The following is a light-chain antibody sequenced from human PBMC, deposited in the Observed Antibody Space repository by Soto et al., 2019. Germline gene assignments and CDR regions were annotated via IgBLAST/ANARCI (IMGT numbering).Light chain of an antibody. CDR1: QGVSSY. CDR3: T. CDR2: DAS. Sequence: EIVLTQSPATLSLSPGERATLSCRASQGVSSYLAWYQQKPGQAPRLLIYDASNRATGIPARFSGSGPGTDFTLTISSLEPEDFADPGFTFGPGTKVDIK. J-gene: IGKJ3*01. V-gene: IGKV3D-11*01.